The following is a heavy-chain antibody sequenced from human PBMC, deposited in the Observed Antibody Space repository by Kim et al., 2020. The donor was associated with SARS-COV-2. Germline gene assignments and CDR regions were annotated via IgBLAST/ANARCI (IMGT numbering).Heavy chain of an antibody. CDR2: MHYSGTS. D-gene: IGHD3-10*01. V-gene: IGHV4-31*03. CDR1: GASIDIGGYF. Sequence: SETLSLTCTVSGASIDIGGYFWSWIRQHPGKGLEWIGYMHYSGTSYYNASLKSRISISIDSSKNQFSLNLSSVTAADTAAYFCASVMVVPDAFDIWGQGT. J-gene: IGHJ3*02. CDR3: ASVMVVPDAFDI.